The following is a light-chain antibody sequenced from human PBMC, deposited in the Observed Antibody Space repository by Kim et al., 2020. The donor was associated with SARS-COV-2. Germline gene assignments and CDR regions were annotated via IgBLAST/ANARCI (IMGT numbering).Light chain of an antibody. Sequence: SASVGDRVTITCRTSRGISSALAWYRQKPGKAPELLIYDASSLESGVPSRFSGSGFETDFTLTISSLQPEDFATYYCHQFYSYPLTFGGGTKLEI. CDR2: DAS. CDR1: RGISSA. CDR3: HQFYSYPLT. J-gene: IGKJ4*01. V-gene: IGKV1-13*02.